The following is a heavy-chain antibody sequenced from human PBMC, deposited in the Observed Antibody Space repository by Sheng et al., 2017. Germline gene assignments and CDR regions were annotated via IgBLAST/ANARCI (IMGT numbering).Heavy chain of an antibody. Sequence: QVQLQESGPGLVKPSQTLSLTCAVSGGSISSGGYSWSWIRQPPGKGLEWIGYIYYSGSTYYNPSLKSRVTISVDTSKNQFSLKLSSVTAADTAVYYCARVASYGYILFGYFDYWGQGTLVTVSS. V-gene: IGHV4-30-4*07. CDR1: GGSISSGGYS. CDR2: IYYSGST. CDR3: ARVASYGYILFGYFDY. D-gene: IGHD5-18*01. J-gene: IGHJ4*02.